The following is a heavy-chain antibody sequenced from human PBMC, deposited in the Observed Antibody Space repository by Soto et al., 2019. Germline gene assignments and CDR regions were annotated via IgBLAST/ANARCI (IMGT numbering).Heavy chain of an antibody. CDR2: IVPIFGTE. D-gene: IGHD3-22*01. J-gene: IGHJ4*02. V-gene: IGHV1-69*01. CDR1: GGTFSTYA. CDR3: ARDLGGFNYYDSSGYYPRLDY. Sequence: QVQLVQSGAEVKKPGSSVKVSCKASGGTFSTYAISWVRQAPGQGLEWMGGIVPIFGTENYAQKLQDRVTITADESTSTAYMELSSLRSEDTAVYYCARDLGGFNYYDSSGYYPRLDYWGQGTLVIVSS.